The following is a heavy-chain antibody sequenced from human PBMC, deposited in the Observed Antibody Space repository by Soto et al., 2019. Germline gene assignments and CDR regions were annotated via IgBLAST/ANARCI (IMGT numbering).Heavy chain of an antibody. V-gene: IGHV1-69*05. Sequence: SVKVSCKASGGIFNNYAISWVRQAPGQGLEWMGGIIPMGGTTSYAQKFQGRVTMTTDESTSTAYMELSSLRSEDTAVYYCARIGGLDYWGQGTLVTVSS. CDR2: IIPMGGTT. J-gene: IGHJ4*02. CDR3: ARIGGLDY. CDR1: GGIFNNYA.